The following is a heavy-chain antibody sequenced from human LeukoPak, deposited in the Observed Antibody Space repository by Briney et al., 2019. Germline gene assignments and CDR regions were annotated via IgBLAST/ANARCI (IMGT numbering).Heavy chain of an antibody. D-gene: IGHD2-21*02. CDR1: GFTSSSYA. CDR3: AKSHHVTAIDY. Sequence: GGSLRLSCAASGFTSSSYAMSWVRQAPGKGLEWVSTISNSDYNTYYTDSVKGRFTISRDNSKNTLYLQMNSLRADDTAVYYCAKSHHVTAIDYWGQGTLVTVSS. V-gene: IGHV3-23*01. J-gene: IGHJ4*02. CDR2: ISNSDYNT.